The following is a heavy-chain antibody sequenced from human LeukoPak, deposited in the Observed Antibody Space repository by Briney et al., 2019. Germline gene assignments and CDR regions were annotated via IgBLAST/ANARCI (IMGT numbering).Heavy chain of an antibody. CDR3: ASSYFYDGNRYCDH. J-gene: IGHJ5*02. CDR1: GGSITSYY. Sequence: SETLSLTCNVSGGSITSYYRNWIRQSPGKGLEWIGYIYYTGSTNSNPSLKSRLTISLDTSKKQFSLKLSSVTAADTAIYYCASSYFYDGNRYCDHWGQGALVTVSS. CDR2: IYYTGST. V-gene: IGHV4-59*08. D-gene: IGHD3-22*01.